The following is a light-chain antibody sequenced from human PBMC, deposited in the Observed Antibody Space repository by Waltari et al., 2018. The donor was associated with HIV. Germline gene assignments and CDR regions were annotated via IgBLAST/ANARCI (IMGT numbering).Light chain of an antibody. Sequence: DIQMTQSPVTLSASVGDRVTITCRASQSVSTWLAWYQQKPGRAPTILIYGASTLETVVPSRFSGSGSGTEFTLTISSLQPDDFATYFCQHYHTQRTFGQGT. CDR2: GAS. CDR1: QSVSTW. V-gene: IGKV1-5*03. J-gene: IGKJ1*01. CDR3: QHYHTQRT.